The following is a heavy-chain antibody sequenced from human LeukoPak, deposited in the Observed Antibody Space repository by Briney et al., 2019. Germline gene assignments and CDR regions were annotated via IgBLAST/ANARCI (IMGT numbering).Heavy chain of an antibody. CDR1: GFIFISYW. J-gene: IGHJ4*02. CDR3: AGCAGNSCYFDY. Sequence: GGSLRLSCAAPGFIFISYWMSWVRRAPGKGLEWVANIKQEGRAKNYVDSVKGRFTISRDNAKNSLYLQLNSLRAEDTAVYYCAGCAGNSCYFDYWGQGTLVIVSS. CDR2: IKQEGRAK. V-gene: IGHV3-7*01. D-gene: IGHD1-1*01.